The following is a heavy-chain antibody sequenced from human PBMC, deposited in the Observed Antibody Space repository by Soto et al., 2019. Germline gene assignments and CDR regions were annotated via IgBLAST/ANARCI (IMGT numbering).Heavy chain of an antibody. D-gene: IGHD6-19*01. CDR3: AKGLYSSGYLVFDS. J-gene: IGHJ4*02. Sequence: EVQLLESGGGLVQAGGSLRLSCAASGFSFESYAMNWVRQAPGKGLEWVSSISGDGESIYYADSVKGRFTISRENSNSTLFLQMNSLRDEDTAIYYCAKGLYSSGYLVFDSWGQGTLATVSS. CDR2: ISGDGESI. CDR1: GFSFESYA. V-gene: IGHV3-23*01.